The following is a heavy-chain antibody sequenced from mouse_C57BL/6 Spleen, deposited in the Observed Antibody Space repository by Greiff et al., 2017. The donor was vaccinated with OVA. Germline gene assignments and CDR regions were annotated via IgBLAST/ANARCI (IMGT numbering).Heavy chain of an antibody. CDR2: INPYNGGT. V-gene: IGHV1-19*01. CDR3: ARCYDYDEGAMDY. D-gene: IGHD2-4*01. J-gene: IGHJ4*01. Sequence: EVQLQQSGPVLVKPGASVKMSCKASGYTFTDYYMNWVKQSHGKSLEWIGVINPYNGGTSYNQKFKGKATLTVDKSSSTAYMELNSLTSEDSAVYYCARCYDYDEGAMDYWGQGTSVTVSS. CDR1: GYTFTDYY.